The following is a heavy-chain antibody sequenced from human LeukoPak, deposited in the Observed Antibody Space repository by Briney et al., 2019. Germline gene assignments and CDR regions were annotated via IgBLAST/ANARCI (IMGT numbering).Heavy chain of an antibody. CDR1: GGSFSGYY. J-gene: IGHJ4*02. V-gene: IGHV4-34*01. CDR2: INYSGST. D-gene: IGHD2-15*01. Sequence: SETLSLTCAVYGGSFSGYYWSWIRQPPGKGLEWIGEINYSGSTDYNPSLKSRVTISLDKSKNQFSLMLSSGTAADTAVYYCGRGDGYCSGGSCPFYFDYWGQGTLVTVSS. CDR3: GRGDGYCSGGSCPFYFDY.